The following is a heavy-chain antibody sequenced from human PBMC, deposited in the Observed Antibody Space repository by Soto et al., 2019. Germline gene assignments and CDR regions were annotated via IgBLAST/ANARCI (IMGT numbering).Heavy chain of an antibody. CDR1: VGSISSGDYY. CDR3: ARAMIVEQYYYGMDV. J-gene: IGHJ6*02. CDR2: IYYSGST. V-gene: IGHV4-30-4*01. Sequence: SETLSLTCTVSVGSISSGDYYWSWIRQPPGKGLEWIGYIYYSGSTYYNPSLKSRVTISVDTSKNQFSLKLSSVTAADTAVYYCARAMIVEQYYYGMDVWGQGTTVTVSS. D-gene: IGHD3-22*01.